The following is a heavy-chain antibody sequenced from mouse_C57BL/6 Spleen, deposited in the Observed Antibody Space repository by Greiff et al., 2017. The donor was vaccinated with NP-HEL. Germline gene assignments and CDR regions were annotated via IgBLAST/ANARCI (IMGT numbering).Heavy chain of an antibody. Sequence: EVKLQESGPGLVKPSQSLSLTCSVTGYSITSGYYWNWIRQFPGNKLEWMGYISYDGSNNYNPSLKNRISITRDTSKNQFFLKLNSVTTEDTATYYCARDGYYRNFDVWGTGTTVTVSS. J-gene: IGHJ1*03. D-gene: IGHD2-2*01. CDR3: ARDGYYRNFDV. CDR1: GYSITSGYY. V-gene: IGHV3-6*01. CDR2: ISYDGSN.